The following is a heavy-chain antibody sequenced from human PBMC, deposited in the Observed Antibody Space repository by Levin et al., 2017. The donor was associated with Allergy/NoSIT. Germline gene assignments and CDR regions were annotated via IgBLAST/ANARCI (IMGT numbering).Heavy chain of an antibody. CDR3: ARDRGYSYARKWFDP. J-gene: IGHJ5*02. CDR2: IKQDGSEK. CDR1: GFTFSSYW. D-gene: IGHD5-18*01. V-gene: IGHV3-7*01. Sequence: PGGSLRLSCAASGFTFSSYWMSWVRQAPGKGLEWVANIKQDGSEKYYVDSVKGRFTISRDNAKNSLYLQMNSLRAEDTAVYYCARDRGYSYARKWFDPWGQGTLVTVSS.